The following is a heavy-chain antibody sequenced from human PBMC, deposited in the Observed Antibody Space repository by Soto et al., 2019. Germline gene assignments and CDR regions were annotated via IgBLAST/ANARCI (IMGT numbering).Heavy chain of an antibody. V-gene: IGHV4-30-4*01. CDR3: VRDSPAARGDWFDP. D-gene: IGHD2-2*01. J-gene: IGHJ5*02. CDR2: IYYSGTT. CDR1: GGSISSGDYY. Sequence: QVQLQESGPGLVKPSQTLSLTCNVSGGSISSGDYYWSRIRQPPGKGLEWIGYIYYSGTTYYNPALKSRVTISVDTSKNQFSLKLSTVTAADTAVYYCVRDSPAARGDWFDPWGQGTLVTVSS.